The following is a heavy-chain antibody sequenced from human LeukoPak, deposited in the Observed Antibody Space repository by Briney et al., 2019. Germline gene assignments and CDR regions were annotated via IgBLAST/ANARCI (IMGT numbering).Heavy chain of an antibody. CDR1: GFTFSSYS. Sequence: GGSLRLSCAASGFTFSSYSMNWVRQAPGKGLEWVSSISSSSSYIYYADSVKGRFTIDRDNSKNTVYLQMNSLRPDDTAIYFCARQEARNYYYEGLDYWGQGNLVTVSS. CDR3: ARQEARNYYYEGLDY. D-gene: IGHD3-22*01. V-gene: IGHV3-21*01. J-gene: IGHJ4*02. CDR2: ISSSSSYI.